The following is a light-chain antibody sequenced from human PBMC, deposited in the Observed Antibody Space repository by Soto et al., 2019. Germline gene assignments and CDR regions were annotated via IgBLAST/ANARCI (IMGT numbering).Light chain of an antibody. V-gene: IGKV4-1*01. J-gene: IGKJ1*01. CDR1: QTILYSSNNKSY. CDR2: WAS. Sequence: DIVMTQSPDSLAVSLGEGATINCKSSQTILYSSNNKSYLAWYQQNPGQPPKLLIYWASTRESGVPDRFSGSGSGTEFTLTISSLQAEDVAIYYCQQYYTTPRTFGQGTKVEIK. CDR3: QQYYTTPRT.